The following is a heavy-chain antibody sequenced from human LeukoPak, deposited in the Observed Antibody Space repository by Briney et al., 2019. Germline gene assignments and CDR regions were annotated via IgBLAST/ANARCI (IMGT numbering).Heavy chain of an antibody. D-gene: IGHD1-26*01. V-gene: IGHV3-21*01. CDR3: ARDLPTGTYRAYFEN. CDR1: GFTFSSYS. J-gene: IGHJ4*02. Sequence: PGGSLRLSCAASGFTFSSYSMNWVRQAPGKGLEWVSSISSSGSYIYYADSVKGRFTISRDNAESSLYLQMNSLRAEDTAVYYCARDLPTGTYRAYFENWGQGTLVTVSS. CDR2: ISSSGSYI.